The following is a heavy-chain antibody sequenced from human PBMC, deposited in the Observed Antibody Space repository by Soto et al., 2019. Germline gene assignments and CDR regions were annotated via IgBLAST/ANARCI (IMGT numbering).Heavy chain of an antibody. CDR1: GFTFSSYW. D-gene: IGHD3-10*01. CDR3: ARETYGRTIRGVGTIDY. Sequence: EVQLVESGGGLVQPGGSLRLSCAASGFTFSSYWMSWVRQAPGKGLEWVANIKQDGSEKYYVDSVKGRFTISRDNAKNSLYVQMKGLRAEDTAVYYCARETYGRTIRGVGTIDYWGQGTLVTVSS. CDR2: IKQDGSEK. J-gene: IGHJ4*02. V-gene: IGHV3-7*03.